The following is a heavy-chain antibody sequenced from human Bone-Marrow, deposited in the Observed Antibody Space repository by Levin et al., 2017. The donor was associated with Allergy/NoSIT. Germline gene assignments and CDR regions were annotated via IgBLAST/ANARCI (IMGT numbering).Heavy chain of an antibody. J-gene: IGHJ3*02. CDR1: GYTFTDYH. V-gene: IGHV1-2*02. Sequence: ASVKVSCKASGYTFTDYHIHWVRQAPGQGLEWMGWINPTNGDTDYLQRFQGSVTMTGDTSIGTAYLELNRLTSDDTAVYYCAKVGRQWLVNDAFDIWGQGTMVTVSS. CDR2: INPTNGDT. CDR3: AKVGRQWLVNDAFDI. D-gene: IGHD6-19*01.